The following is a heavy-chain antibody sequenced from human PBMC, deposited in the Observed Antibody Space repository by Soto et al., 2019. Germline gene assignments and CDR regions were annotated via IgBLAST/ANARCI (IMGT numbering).Heavy chain of an antibody. V-gene: IGHV4-39*01. CDR3: ARRVERGFDY. Sequence: SETLSLTCTVSGGSISSSSYYWGWIRQPPGKGLEWIGSIYYSGSTYYNPSLKSRVTISVDTSKNQFSLKLSSVTAADTAVYYCARRVERGFDYWGQGTLVTV. J-gene: IGHJ4*02. D-gene: IGHD3-10*01. CDR1: GGSISSSSYY. CDR2: IYYSGST.